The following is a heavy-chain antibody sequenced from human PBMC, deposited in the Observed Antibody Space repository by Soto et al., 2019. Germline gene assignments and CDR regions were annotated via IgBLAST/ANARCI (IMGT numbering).Heavy chain of an antibody. CDR1: GFTFSSYA. CDR2: ISYDGSNK. V-gene: IGHV3-30-3*01. J-gene: IGHJ4*02. Sequence: PGGSLRLSCAASGFTFSSYAMHWVRQAPGKGLEWVAVISYDGSNKYYADSVKGRFTISGDNSKNTLYLQMNSLRAEDTAVYYCARDTSPHTEAPYFDYWGQGTLVTVSS. CDR3: ARDTSPHTEAPYFDY. D-gene: IGHD4-17*01.